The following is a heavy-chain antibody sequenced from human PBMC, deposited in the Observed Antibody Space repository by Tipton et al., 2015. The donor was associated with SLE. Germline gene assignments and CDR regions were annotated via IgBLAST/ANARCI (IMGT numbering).Heavy chain of an antibody. V-gene: IGHV1-2*02. D-gene: IGHD1-26*01. CDR3: AREGATMDWFDP. CDR2: VNPNSRGT. J-gene: IGHJ5*02. CDR1: GYTFTDYY. Sequence: QSGPEVKKPGASVRVSCKASGYTFTDYYIHWVRQAPGQGLEWMGWVNPNSRGTNYAQKFQGRVSMTRDTSITTAYMELRSLRSDDTAVYYCAREGATMDWFDPWGQGTLVTVSS.